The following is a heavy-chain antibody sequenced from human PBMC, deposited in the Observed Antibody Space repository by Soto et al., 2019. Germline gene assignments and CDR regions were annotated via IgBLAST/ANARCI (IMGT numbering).Heavy chain of an antibody. J-gene: IGHJ4*02. V-gene: IGHV3-23*01. D-gene: IGHD6-6*01. CDR3: ARDQGREYSSPGVFHY. CDR2: ISGSGANT. Sequence: VQLLESGGGLVQPGGSLRLSCAASGFTFTIYAMSWVRQAPGKGLEWVSGISGSGANTYYADSVKGRFTISRDNAKNSLYLQMNSLRAEDTAVYYCARDQGREYSSPGVFHYWGQGTLVTVSS. CDR1: GFTFTIYA.